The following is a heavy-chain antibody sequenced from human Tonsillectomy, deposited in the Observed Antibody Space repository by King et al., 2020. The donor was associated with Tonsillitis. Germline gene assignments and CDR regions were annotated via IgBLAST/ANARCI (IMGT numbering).Heavy chain of an antibody. CDR1: GFTFSSYS. D-gene: IGHD3-22*01. CDR3: AREYYYDGSGYRDDNYGMDV. V-gene: IGHV3-21*01. CDR2: ISSSSSYI. Sequence: DVQLVESGGGLVKPGGSLRLSCAASGFTFSSYSMNWVRQAPGKGLEWVSSISSSSSYIYYADSVKGRFTISRDNAKKSLYLQMNSLRAEDTAVYYCAREYYYDGSGYRDDNYGMDVWGQGTTVTVSS. J-gene: IGHJ6*02.